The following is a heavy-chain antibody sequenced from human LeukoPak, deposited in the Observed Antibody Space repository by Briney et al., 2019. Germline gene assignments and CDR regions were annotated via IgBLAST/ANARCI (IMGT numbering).Heavy chain of an antibody. V-gene: IGHV3-33*08. D-gene: IGHD3-16*01. CDR1: GFTVSNNY. Sequence: GGSLRLSCVVSGFTVSNNYMSWVRQAPRKGLEWVAVIWYDGSNKYYADSVKGRFTISRDNSKNTLYLQMNSLRAEDTAVYYCARDLAFGGVAYYYYYYGRDVWGQGTTVTVSS. J-gene: IGHJ6*02. CDR3: ARDLAFGGVAYYYYYYGRDV. CDR2: IWYDGSNK.